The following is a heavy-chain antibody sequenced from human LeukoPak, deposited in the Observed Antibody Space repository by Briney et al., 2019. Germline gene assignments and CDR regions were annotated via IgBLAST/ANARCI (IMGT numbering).Heavy chain of an antibody. D-gene: IGHD6-19*01. V-gene: IGHV3-23*01. J-gene: IGHJ4*02. Sequence: GGSLRLSCAASGFTFSRYSMNWVRQAPGKGLEWVSAISGSGGSTYYADSVKGRFTISRDNSKNTLYLQMNSLRAEDTALYYCARDAPYSSGWYGDGFDYWGQGTLVTVSS. CDR1: GFTFSRYS. CDR3: ARDAPYSSGWYGDGFDY. CDR2: ISGSGGST.